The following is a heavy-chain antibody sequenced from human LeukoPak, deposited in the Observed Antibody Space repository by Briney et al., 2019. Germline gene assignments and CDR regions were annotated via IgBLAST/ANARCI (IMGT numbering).Heavy chain of an antibody. V-gene: IGHV3-21*01. CDR3: ARDLGDWYSSGFDD. CDR2: ISSSGSYI. D-gene: IGHD3-10*01. CDR1: RFTFSSYS. J-gene: IGHJ4*02. Sequence: PGGSLRLSCAASRFTFSSYSMNWVRQAPGKGLEWVSSISSSGSYIYYADSVKGRFTISRDNAKNTLYLQMNSLRAEDTAVYYCARDLGDWYSSGFDDWGQGSLVIVSS.